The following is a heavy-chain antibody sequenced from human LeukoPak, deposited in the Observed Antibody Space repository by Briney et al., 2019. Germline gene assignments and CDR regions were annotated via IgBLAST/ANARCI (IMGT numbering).Heavy chain of an antibody. D-gene: IGHD3-10*01. CDR3: ARENTLVRGTRNPFDY. CDR2: TFYRSKWYY. J-gene: IGHJ4*02. V-gene: IGHV6-1*01. Sequence: SQTLSLTCGISGDSVSSNDTAWNWIRQSPSRGLEWLGRTFYRSKWYYDSAVSVKSRITINPDTSKNQFSLQLNSVTPEDTAVYYCARENTLVRGTRNPFDYWGRGTLVTVSS. CDR1: GDSVSSNDTA.